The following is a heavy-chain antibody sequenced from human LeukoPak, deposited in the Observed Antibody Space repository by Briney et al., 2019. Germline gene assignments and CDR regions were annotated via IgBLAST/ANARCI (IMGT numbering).Heavy chain of an antibody. D-gene: IGHD3-16*01. Sequence: SETLSLTCTVSGYSISSGYYWGWIRQPPGKGLEWIGSIYHSGSTYYNPSLKSRVTISVDTSKNQFSLKLSSVTAADTAVYYCAASRLYYSGNWFDPWGQGTLVTVSS. V-gene: IGHV4-38-2*02. CDR3: AASRLYYSGNWFDP. J-gene: IGHJ5*02. CDR2: IYHSGST. CDR1: GYSISSGYY.